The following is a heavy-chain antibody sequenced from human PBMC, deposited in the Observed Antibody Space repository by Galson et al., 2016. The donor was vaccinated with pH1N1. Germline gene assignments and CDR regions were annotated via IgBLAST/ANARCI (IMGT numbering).Heavy chain of an antibody. D-gene: IGHD3-16*01. V-gene: IGHV5-51*03. CDR1: GYSFTDYW. CDR3: ARLRGSDFDS. Sequence: QSGAEVKKPGESLKISCKASGYSFTDYWIGWVRQMTGKGLGWMGIIFPGDSDTRYSPSFQGQVTISADKSINTAYLQWSSLKASDTAIYYCARLRGSDFDSWGQGTLVTGST. CDR2: IFPGDSDT. J-gene: IGHJ4*02.